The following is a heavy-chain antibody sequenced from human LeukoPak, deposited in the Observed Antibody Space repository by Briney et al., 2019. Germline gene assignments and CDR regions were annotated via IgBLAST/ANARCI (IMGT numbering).Heavy chain of an antibody. CDR1: GFTFSSYN. J-gene: IGHJ6*03. CDR2: ITSSSTYT. D-gene: IGHD1-26*01. V-gene: IGHV3-21*01. CDR3: ARDPYSGTYGDTYYYYMDV. Sequence: GGSLRLSCAASGFTFSSYNMNWVRHTPRRGLEWVSSITSSSTYTFYADSVKGRFTISRDNARNSLYLQMNSLRAEDTAVYYCARDPYSGTYGDTYYYYMDVWGKGTTVTISS.